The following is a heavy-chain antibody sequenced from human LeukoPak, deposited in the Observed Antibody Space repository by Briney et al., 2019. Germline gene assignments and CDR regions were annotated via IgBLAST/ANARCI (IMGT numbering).Heavy chain of an antibody. CDR1: RYTFTSYA. J-gene: IGHJ4*02. D-gene: IGHD6-19*01. CDR2: INTNTGNP. CDR3: ARELGGGWNELGRDY. V-gene: IGHV7-4-1*02. Sequence: ASVKVSCKASRYTFTSYAMNWVRQAPGQGLEWMGWINTNTGNPTYAQGFTGRFVFSLDTSVSTAYLQISSLKAEDTAVYYCARELGGGWNELGRDYWGQGTLVTVSS.